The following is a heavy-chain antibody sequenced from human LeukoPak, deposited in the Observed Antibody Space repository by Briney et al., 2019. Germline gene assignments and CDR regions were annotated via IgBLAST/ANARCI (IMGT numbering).Heavy chain of an antibody. CDR1: GFTFSSYG. V-gene: IGHV3-30*18. Sequence: GGSLRLSCAASGFTFSSYGMHWVRQAPGKGLEWVAVISYDGSNKYYADSVKGRFTISRDNSKNTLYLQMNSLRAEDTAVYYCAKRFMITFGGVIAPTDYWGQGTLVTVSS. CDR3: AKRFMITFGGVIAPTDY. D-gene: IGHD3-16*02. CDR2: ISYDGSNK. J-gene: IGHJ4*02.